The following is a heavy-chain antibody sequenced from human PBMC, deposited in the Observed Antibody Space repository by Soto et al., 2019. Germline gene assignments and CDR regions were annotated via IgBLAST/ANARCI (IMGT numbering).Heavy chain of an antibody. D-gene: IGHD2-21*02. V-gene: IGHV1-69*01. CDR2: IIPVFRSA. Sequence: VQLVQSGAEVKKTGSSVKASGKASGATSNKFAFGGGGQPPGQGFGWRGGIIPVFRSANYAQRFRGRITITADEYTSTVYLYLNDLRSDDTAVYYCARRYCASDNCPLFYYFVDLWGLGTTVTVSS. J-gene: IGHJ6*02. CDR3: ARRYCASDNCPLFYYFVDL. CDR1: GATSNKFA.